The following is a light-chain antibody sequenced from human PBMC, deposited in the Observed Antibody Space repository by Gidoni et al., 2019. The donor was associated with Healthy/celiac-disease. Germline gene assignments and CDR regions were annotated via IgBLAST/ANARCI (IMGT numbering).Light chain of an antibody. CDR1: SSHIGSNT. CDR3: AAWDDSLNGWV. Sequence: QSVLTQPPSAYGTPGQRVTISCSGSSSHIGSNTVNWHQQLPGTAPKLLHYSNNQRPSGVPDRFSGSKSGTSASLAISGLQSEDEADYYCAAWDDSLNGWVFGGGTKLTVL. J-gene: IGLJ3*02. CDR2: SNN. V-gene: IGLV1-44*01.